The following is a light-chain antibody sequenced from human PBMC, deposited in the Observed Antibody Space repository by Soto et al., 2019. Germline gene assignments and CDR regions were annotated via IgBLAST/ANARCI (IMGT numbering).Light chain of an antibody. CDR3: QQYGSSPWT. J-gene: IGKJ1*01. CDR1: QNISNY. CDR2: GAS. V-gene: IGKV3-20*01. Sequence: IVLTQSPATLSLSPGKRATVSCRASQNISNYIIWYQQKPGQAPRLLIYGASSRATGIPDRFSCSGSLPHFTLIISRLEPEDFSVYYCQQYGSSPWTFGQVTKLYIK.